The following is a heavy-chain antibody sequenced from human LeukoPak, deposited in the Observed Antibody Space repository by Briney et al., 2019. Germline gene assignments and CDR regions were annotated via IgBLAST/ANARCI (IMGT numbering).Heavy chain of an antibody. Sequence: GGSLRLSCAVSGSTFKSYWMSWVRQAPGKGLEWEANIKEDGSDKYYVDSVKGRFTISRDNAKNSLYLQMNSLRAEDTAVYYCARGSASCDYWGQGTPVTVSS. CDR1: GSTFKSYW. V-gene: IGHV3-7*01. CDR3: ARGSASCDY. CDR2: IKEDGSDK. J-gene: IGHJ4*02.